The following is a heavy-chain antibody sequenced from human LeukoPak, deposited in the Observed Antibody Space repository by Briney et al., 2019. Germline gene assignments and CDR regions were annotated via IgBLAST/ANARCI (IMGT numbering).Heavy chain of an antibody. Sequence: GGSLRLSCAASGFTVSSNYMSWVRQAPGKGLEWVSVIYSGGSTYYADSVKGRFTISRDNSKNTLYLQMNSLRAEDTAVYYCARESFGVAVGGTRVDYWGQGTLVTVSS. CDR2: IYSGGST. D-gene: IGHD6-13*01. CDR3: ARESFGVAVGGTRVDY. J-gene: IGHJ4*02. V-gene: IGHV3-53*01. CDR1: GFTVSSNY.